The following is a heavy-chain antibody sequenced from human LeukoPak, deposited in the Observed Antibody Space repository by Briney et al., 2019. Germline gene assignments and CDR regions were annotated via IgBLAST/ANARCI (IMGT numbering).Heavy chain of an antibody. CDR2: IYYSGST. V-gene: IGHV4-59*01. J-gene: IGHJ4*02. CDR3: ARFTYYDILTGLGRYFDY. CDR1: GGSISSYY. Sequence: SETLSLTCTVSGGSISSYYWSWIRQPPGKGLEWIGYIYYSGSTNYNPSLKSRVTISVDTSKNQFSLKLSSVTAADTAVYYCARFTYYDILTGLGRYFDYWGQGTLVTVSS. D-gene: IGHD3-9*01.